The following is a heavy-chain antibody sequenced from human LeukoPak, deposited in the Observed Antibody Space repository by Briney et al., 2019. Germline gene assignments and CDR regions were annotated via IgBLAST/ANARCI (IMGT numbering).Heavy chain of an antibody. CDR2: ISGSGGST. D-gene: IGHD4-17*01. CDR3: AKASTGTRTTVTSSFDY. CDR1: GFTFSSYA. V-gene: IGHV3-23*01. J-gene: IGHJ4*02. Sequence: PGGSLRLSCAASGFTFSSYAMSWVRQAPGKGLEWVSAISGSGGSTYYADSVKGRFTISRDNSKNTLYLQMNSLRAEDTAVYYCAKASTGTRTTVTSSFDYWGQGTLVTVSS.